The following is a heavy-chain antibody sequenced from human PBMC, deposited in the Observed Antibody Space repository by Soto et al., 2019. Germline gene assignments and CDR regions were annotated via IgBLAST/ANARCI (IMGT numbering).Heavy chain of an antibody. D-gene: IGHD3-3*01. V-gene: IGHV3-48*02. CDR1: GFTFSSCS. CDR2: ISSSSSTI. J-gene: IGHJ6*02. Sequence: PGGSLRLSCAASGFTFSSCSMNWVRQAPGKGLEWVSYISSSSSTIYYADAVKGRFTISRDNAKNSLYLQMNSLRDEDTAVYYCASDYDFWSGDRHQSYPGTTGYWMDVWGQGTTVTVSS. CDR3: ASDYDFWSGDRHQSYPGTTGYWMDV.